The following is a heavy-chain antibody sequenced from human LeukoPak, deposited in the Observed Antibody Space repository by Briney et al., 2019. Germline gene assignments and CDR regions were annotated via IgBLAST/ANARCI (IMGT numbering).Heavy chain of an antibody. J-gene: IGHJ4*02. CDR1: GFTFTSSA. Sequence: ASVKVSCKASGFTFTSSAMQWVRQARGQRLEWVGWIVVGSGNTNYAQKFQERVTITRDMSTSTAYMELSSLRSEDTAVYYCAAHFDYYDSSGYNDYWGQGTLVTVSS. D-gene: IGHD3-22*01. CDR2: IVVGSGNT. CDR3: AAHFDYYDSSGYNDY. V-gene: IGHV1-58*02.